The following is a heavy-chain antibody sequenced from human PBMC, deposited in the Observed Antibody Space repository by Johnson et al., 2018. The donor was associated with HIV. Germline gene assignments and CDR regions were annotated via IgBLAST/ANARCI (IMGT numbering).Heavy chain of an antibody. J-gene: IGHJ4*03. CDR2: ISGSGGST. V-gene: IGHV3-66*02. Sequence: VQLLESGGGVVQPGRSLRLSCAASGFTVSSNYMSWVRQAPGKGLEWVSVISGSGGSTYYADSVKGRFTISRDNSKNTLYLQMNSLRPEDTAVYYCASGDDDGFWGRGTLVTVSS. CDR1: GFTVSSNY. CDR3: ASGDDDGF. D-gene: IGHD5-12*01.